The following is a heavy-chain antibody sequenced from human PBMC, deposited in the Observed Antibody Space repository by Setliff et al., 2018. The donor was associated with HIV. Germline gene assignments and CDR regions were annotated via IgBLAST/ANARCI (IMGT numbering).Heavy chain of an antibody. CDR1: RYSFTNYW. Sequence: GESLKISCKGSRYSFTNYWIGWVRQMPGKGLEWMGIIYPGDSDIRYSPSFQGQVTISAHKSITTAYLQWRSLKASDTAMYYCATSGYGGNSGHFQHWGQGTLVTVSS. J-gene: IGHJ1*01. CDR2: IYPGDSDI. V-gene: IGHV5-51*01. D-gene: IGHD4-17*01. CDR3: ATSGYGGNSGHFQH.